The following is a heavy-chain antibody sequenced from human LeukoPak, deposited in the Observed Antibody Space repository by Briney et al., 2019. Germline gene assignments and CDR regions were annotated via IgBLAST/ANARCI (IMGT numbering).Heavy chain of an antibody. J-gene: IGHJ6*02. CDR2: INSDGSST. D-gene: IGHD6-19*01. CDR3: GSVALPGWGMDV. CDR1: GFTFSSYW. Sequence: PGGSLRLSCAASGFTFSSYWMHWVRQAPGKGLVWVSRINSDGSSTSYADSVKGRFTISRDNAKNTLYLQMNSLRAEDTAVYYCGSVALPGWGMDVWGQGTTVTVSS. V-gene: IGHV3-74*01.